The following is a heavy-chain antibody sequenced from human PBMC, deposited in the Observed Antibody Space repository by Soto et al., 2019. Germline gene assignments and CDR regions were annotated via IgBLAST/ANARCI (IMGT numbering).Heavy chain of an antibody. CDR1: GGSFSDYY. V-gene: IGHV4-34*01. CDR2: INQSAST. J-gene: IGHJ3*02. CDR3: ARDYGSIQLWQQRPAPGAFDI. D-gene: IGHD5-18*01. Sequence: SETLSLTCVVYGGSFSDYYWSWIRQPPGKGLEWIGEINQSASTNYNPSLKSRVTISVDTSKNQFSLKLSSVTAADTAVYYCARDYGSIQLWQQRPAPGAFDIWGQGTMVTVSS.